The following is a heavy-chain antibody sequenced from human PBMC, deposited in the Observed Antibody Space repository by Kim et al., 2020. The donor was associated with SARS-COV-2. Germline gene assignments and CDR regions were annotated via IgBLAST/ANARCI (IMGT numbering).Heavy chain of an antibody. Sequence: GGSLRLSCAASGFTFSSYATSWVRQAPGKGLEWVSSITTSGGTYYADSVRGRFTISRDNSKNMVYLQMNSLRDDDMAVYYCAKTGQLDNWGQGALVTVSS. CDR2: ITTSGGT. V-gene: IGHV3-23*01. J-gene: IGHJ4*02. CDR3: AKTGQLDN. CDR1: GFTFSSYA.